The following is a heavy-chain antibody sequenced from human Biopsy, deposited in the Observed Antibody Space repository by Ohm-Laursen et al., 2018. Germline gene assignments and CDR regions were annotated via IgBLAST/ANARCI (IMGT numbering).Heavy chain of an antibody. CDR2: IKQDGSED. CDR1: GFTLSYYS. CDR3: VRGRPMDV. Sequence: SLRLSCAASGFTLSYYSMTWVRQAPGKGLERVAMIKQDGSEDYYVDSVKGRFTISRDNAQKSLDLQLNSLRAEDTAVYYCVRGRPMDVWGQGTTVTVSS. J-gene: IGHJ6*02. V-gene: IGHV3-7*01. D-gene: IGHD6-25*01.